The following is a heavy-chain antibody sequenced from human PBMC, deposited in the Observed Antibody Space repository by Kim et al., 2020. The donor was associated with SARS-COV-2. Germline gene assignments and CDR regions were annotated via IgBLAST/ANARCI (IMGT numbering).Heavy chain of an antibody. CDR1: GGTFSSYA. D-gene: IGHD3-16*02. Sequence: SVKVSCKASGGTFSSYAISWVRQAPGQGLEWMGGIIPIFGTANYAQKFQGRVTITADESTSTAYMELSSLRSEDTAVYYCARESPKSFYYYYYGMDVWGQGTTVTVSS. CDR2: IIPIFGTA. V-gene: IGHV1-69*13. J-gene: IGHJ6*02. CDR3: ARESPKSFYYYYYGMDV.